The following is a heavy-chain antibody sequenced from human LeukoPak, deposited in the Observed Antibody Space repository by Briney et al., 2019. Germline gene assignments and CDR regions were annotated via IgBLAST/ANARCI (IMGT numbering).Heavy chain of an antibody. J-gene: IGHJ4*02. V-gene: IGHV3-53*01. CDR1: RVTVSSNS. D-gene: IGHD4/OR15-4a*01. CDR2: IYSDNT. CDR3: ARRAGAYSHPYDS. Sequence: PGGSLRLSCTVSRVTVSSNSMSWVRQAPGKGLEWVSFIYSDNTHYSDSVKRRFTISRDNSKNTLYIQMNSLRAEDTGVYYCARRAGAYSHPYDSWGEGTLVTVSS.